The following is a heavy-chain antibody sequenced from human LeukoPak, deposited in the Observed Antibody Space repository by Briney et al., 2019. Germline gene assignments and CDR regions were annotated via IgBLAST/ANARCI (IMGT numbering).Heavy chain of an antibody. CDR1: GFTFSDYY. D-gene: IGHD6-19*01. V-gene: IGHV3-11*04. J-gene: IGHJ6*03. Sequence: PGGSLRLSCAASGFTFSDYYMSWIRQAPGKGLEWVSDISSSGSTINYADSVKGRVTISRDNAKNSLYLQMNSLRAEDTAVYYCAREGREVSYYMDVWGKGTTVTVSS. CDR2: ISSSGSTI. CDR3: AREGREVSYYMDV.